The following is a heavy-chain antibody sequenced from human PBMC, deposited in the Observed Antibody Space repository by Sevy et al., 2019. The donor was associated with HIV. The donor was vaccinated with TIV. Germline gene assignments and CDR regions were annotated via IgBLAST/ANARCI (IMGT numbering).Heavy chain of an antibody. J-gene: IGHJ2*01. CDR3: ARSGVAAAGTGIYWYFDL. V-gene: IGHV6-1*01. Sequence: SQTLSLTCAISGDSVSSNSAAWNWIRQSPSRGLEWLGRTYYRSKWYNDYAVSVKSRITINPDTPKNQFSLQLNSVTPEDTAVYYCARSGVAAAGTGIYWYFDLWGRGTLVTVSS. D-gene: IGHD6-13*01. CDR1: GDSVSSNSAA. CDR2: TYYRSKWYN.